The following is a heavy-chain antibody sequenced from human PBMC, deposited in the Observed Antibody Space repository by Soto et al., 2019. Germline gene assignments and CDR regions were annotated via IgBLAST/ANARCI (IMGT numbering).Heavy chain of an antibody. D-gene: IGHD3-3*01. Sequence: ASVKVSCKASGYTFTSYGISWVRQAPGQGLEWMGWISAYNGNTNYAQKLQGRVTMTTDTSTSTAYMELRSLRSDDTAVYYCARGQYYDFWSGLAWFDSWGQGTLVTVSS. V-gene: IGHV1-18*01. CDR3: ARGQYYDFWSGLAWFDS. CDR1: GYTFTSYG. J-gene: IGHJ5*01. CDR2: ISAYNGNT.